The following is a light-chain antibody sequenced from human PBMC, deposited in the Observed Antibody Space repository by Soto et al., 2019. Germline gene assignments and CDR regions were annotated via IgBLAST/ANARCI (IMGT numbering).Light chain of an antibody. CDR3: QQSYSTPRT. CDR2: DAS. V-gene: IGKV3D-20*02. CDR1: QSVSSTY. Sequence: EIVLTQSPGTLSLSPGERATLSCRASQSVSSTYLAWYQQKPGQAPRLLIYDASSRATGIPDRFSGSGSGADFTLTISSLQPEDFATYYCQQSYSTPRTFGQGTKVEIK. J-gene: IGKJ1*01.